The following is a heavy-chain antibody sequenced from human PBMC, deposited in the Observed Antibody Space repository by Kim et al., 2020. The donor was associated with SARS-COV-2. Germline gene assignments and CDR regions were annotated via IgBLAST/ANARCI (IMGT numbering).Heavy chain of an antibody. Sequence: ASVKVSCKASGYTFTSYYMHWVRQAPGQGLEWMGIINPSGGSTSYAQKFQGRVTMTRDTSTSTVDMELSSLRSEDTAVYYCARTKGGIAVAGTFSWYFDLWGLGTLVTVAS. CDR3: ARTKGGIAVAGTFSWYFDL. CDR1: GYTFTSYY. CDR2: INPSGGST. V-gene: IGHV1-46*01. J-gene: IGHJ2*01. D-gene: IGHD6-19*01.